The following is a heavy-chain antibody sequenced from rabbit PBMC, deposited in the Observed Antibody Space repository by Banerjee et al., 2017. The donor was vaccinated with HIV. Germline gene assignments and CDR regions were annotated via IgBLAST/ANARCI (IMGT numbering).Heavy chain of an antibody. CDR3: ARARSSGYPLLDL. V-gene: IGHV1S47*01. J-gene: IGHJ3*01. D-gene: IGHD1-1*01. Sequence: QEQLVESGGGLVTLGGSLKLSCKASGIDFSSYGISWVRQAPGKGLEWIAYIYPDYGSTDYASWVNGRFTISLDDAQNTVFLQMTSLTAADTATYFCARARSSGYPLLDLWGQGTLVTV. CDR2: IYPDYGST. CDR1: GIDFSSYG.